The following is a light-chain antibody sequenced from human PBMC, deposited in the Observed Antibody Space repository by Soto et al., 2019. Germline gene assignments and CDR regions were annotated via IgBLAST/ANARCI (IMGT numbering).Light chain of an antibody. CDR3: QQYGTSPYT. CDR1: QSVSSSY. V-gene: IGKV3-20*01. CDR2: SAS. Sequence: EIVLTQSPGTLSLSPGERATLSCRASQSVSSSYLAWYQRKPGQAPRLLIYSASSRATGIPDRFSGSGSGTDFTLTISRLEPEDFAVYYCQQYGTSPYTFGQGTKLDIK. J-gene: IGKJ2*01.